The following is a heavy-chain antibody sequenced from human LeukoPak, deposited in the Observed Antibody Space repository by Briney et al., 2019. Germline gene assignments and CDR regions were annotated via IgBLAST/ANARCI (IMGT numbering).Heavy chain of an antibody. CDR2: ISYDGSNK. J-gene: IGHJ5*02. D-gene: IGHD3-22*01. Sequence: PGGSLRLSCAASGFTFSSYGMHWVRQAPGKGLEWVAVISYDGSNKYYADSVKGRFTISRDNSKNTLYLQMNSLRAEDTAVYYCARGGEAVVTNWFDPWGQGTLVTVSS. CDR3: ARGGEAVVTNWFDP. V-gene: IGHV3-30*03. CDR1: GFTFSSYG.